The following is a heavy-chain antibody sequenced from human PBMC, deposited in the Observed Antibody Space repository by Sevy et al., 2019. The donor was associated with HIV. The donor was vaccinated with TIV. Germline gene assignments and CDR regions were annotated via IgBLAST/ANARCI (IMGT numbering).Heavy chain of an antibody. J-gene: IGHJ4*02. Sequence: GGSLRLSCAASGFTFSFYSMNWVRQDPGKGLEWVSSISSSGSNIYYADSVKGRFTISRDNANNSLYLQMNSLRPEDTAVYYCARMSSPDDYWGQGTLVTVSS. CDR2: ISSSGSNI. V-gene: IGHV3-21*01. CDR3: ARMSSPDDY. CDR1: GFTFSFYS.